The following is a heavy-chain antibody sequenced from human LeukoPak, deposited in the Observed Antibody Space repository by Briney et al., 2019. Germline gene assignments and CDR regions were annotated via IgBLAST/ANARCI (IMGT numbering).Heavy chain of an antibody. J-gene: IGHJ2*01. D-gene: IGHD1-20*01. V-gene: IGHV3-30-3*01. CDR2: ISYDGSNK. CDR1: GFTFSSYA. Sequence: GRSLRLSCAASGFTFSSYAMHRVRQAPGKGLEWVAVISYDGSNKYYADSVKGRFTISRDNSKDTLYLQMNSLRAEDTAVYYCARAITGRWSTTGFDLWGRGTLVTVSS. CDR3: ARAITGRWSTTGFDL.